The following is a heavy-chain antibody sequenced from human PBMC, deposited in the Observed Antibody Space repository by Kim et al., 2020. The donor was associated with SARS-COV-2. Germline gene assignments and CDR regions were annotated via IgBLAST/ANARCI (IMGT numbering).Heavy chain of an antibody. Sequence: GGSLRLSCAASGFTFSSYGMHWVRQAPGKGLEWVAVISYDGSNKYYADSVKGRFTISRDNSKNTLYLQMNSLRAEDTAVYYCAKYTGGWNDYWGQGTLVT. D-gene: IGHD1-1*01. V-gene: IGHV3-30*18. CDR3: AKYTGGWNDY. CDR1: GFTFSSYG. J-gene: IGHJ4*02. CDR2: ISYDGSNK.